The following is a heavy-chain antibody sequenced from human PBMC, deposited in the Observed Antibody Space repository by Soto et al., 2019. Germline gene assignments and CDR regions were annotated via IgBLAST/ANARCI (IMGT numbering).Heavy chain of an antibody. CDR3: AREGSYSAYNFAHGIQLWSFDF. CDR2: IFSSGST. Sequence: LSLTCTVSGGSINTFYWSWVRQPAGEGLEWIGRIFSSGSTSLNPSLESRVAMSVDTSKNHFSLNLSSVTAADMAVYYCAREGSYSAYNFAHGIQLWSFDFWGQGALVTVSS. D-gene: IGHD5-12*01. V-gene: IGHV4-4*07. CDR1: GGSINTFY. J-gene: IGHJ4*02.